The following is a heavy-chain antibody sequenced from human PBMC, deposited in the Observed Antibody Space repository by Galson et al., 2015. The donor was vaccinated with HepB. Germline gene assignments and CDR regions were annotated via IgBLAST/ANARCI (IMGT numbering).Heavy chain of an antibody. Sequence: SVKVSCKASGYTFTGYYIHWVREAPGQGLEWMGIINPSGGSTSYAQKFQGRVTMTRDTSTSTVYMELSSLRSEDTAVYYCARGGIAAADAFDIWGQGTMVTVSS. J-gene: IGHJ3*02. CDR3: ARGGIAAADAFDI. D-gene: IGHD6-13*01. V-gene: IGHV1-46*01. CDR2: INPSGGST. CDR1: GYTFTGYY.